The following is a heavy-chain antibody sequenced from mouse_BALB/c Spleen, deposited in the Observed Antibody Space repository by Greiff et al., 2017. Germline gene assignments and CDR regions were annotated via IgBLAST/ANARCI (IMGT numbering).Heavy chain of an antibody. J-gene: IGHJ4*01. D-gene: IGHD3-1*01. CDR2: INPGSGGT. V-gene: IGHV1-54*01. CDR3: ARSGAMDY. CDR1: GYAFTNYL. Sequence: QGQLQQSGAELVRPGTSVKVSCKASGYAFTNYLIEWVKQRPGQGLEWIGVINPGSGGTNYNEKFKGKATLTADKSSSTAYMQLSSLTSDDSAVYFCARSGAMDYWGQGTSVTVSS.